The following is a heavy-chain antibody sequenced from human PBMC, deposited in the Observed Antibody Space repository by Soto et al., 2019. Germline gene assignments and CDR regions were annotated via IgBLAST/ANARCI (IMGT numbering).Heavy chain of an antibody. CDR3: TTRSAMVTYYYYYYGMDV. Sequence: GGSLRLSCAASGFTFSNAWMNWVRQAPGKGLEWVGRIKSKTDGGTTDYAAPVKGRFTISRDDSKNTLYLQMNSLKTEDTAVYYCTTRSAMVTYYYYYYGMDVWGQGTTVTVSS. J-gene: IGHJ6*02. V-gene: IGHV3-15*07. CDR1: GFTFSNAW. D-gene: IGHD5-18*01. CDR2: IKSKTDGGTT.